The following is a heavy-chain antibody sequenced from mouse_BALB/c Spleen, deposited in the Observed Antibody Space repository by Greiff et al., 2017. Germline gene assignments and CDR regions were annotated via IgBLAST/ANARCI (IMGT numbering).Heavy chain of an antibody. CDR2: ISSGSSTI. V-gene: IGHV5-17*02. J-gene: IGHJ2*01. Sequence: EVKLMESGGGLVQPGGSRKLSCAASGFTFSSFGMHWVRQAPEKGLEWVAYISSGSSTIYYADTVKGRFTISRDNPKNTLFLQMTSLRSEDTAMYYCARSFYDGYSFYFDYWGQGTTLTVSS. CDR3: ARSFYDGYSFYFDY. D-gene: IGHD2-3*01. CDR1: GFTFSSFG.